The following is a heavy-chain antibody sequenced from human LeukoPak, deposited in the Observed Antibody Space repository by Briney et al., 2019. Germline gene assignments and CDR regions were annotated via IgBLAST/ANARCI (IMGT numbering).Heavy chain of an antibody. J-gene: IGHJ4*02. Sequence: SGGSLRLSCVASGFTFSYFGMHWVRQAPGKGLEWVAFIRYDGSNDYYAESVKGRFTISRDNSKNTLYLQMNSLRVEDTAAYYCAKIEGKYQLANIPDSWGQGTLVTVSS. CDR1: GFTFSYFG. CDR2: IRYDGSND. CDR3: AKIEGKYQLANIPDS. D-gene: IGHD2-2*01. V-gene: IGHV3-30*02.